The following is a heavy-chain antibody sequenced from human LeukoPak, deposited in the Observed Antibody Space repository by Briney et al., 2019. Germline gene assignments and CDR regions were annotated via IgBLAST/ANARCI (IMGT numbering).Heavy chain of an antibody. Sequence: SVKVSCKASGGTFSSYAISWVRQAPGQGLEWMGGIIPIFGTANYAQKFQGRVTITADESTSTAYMELSSLRSEDTAVYYCARLVVPAAAGRYYYYMDVWGKGTTVTVSS. V-gene: IGHV1-69*01. J-gene: IGHJ6*03. CDR1: GGTFSSYA. CDR2: IIPIFGTA. CDR3: ARLVVPAAAGRYYYYMDV. D-gene: IGHD2-2*01.